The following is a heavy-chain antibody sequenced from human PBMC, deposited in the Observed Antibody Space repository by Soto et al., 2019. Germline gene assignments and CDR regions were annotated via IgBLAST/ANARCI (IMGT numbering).Heavy chain of an antibody. J-gene: IGHJ4*02. V-gene: IGHV2-5*01. Sequence: QITLKESGPPLLNPTQTLTLTCTFSGFSLTTSGVGVGWIRQPPGKALEWLALIFWNGDSRYSPSLKARLTITKDTSKNRVVLTMTNMDPVDTATYYCARDRVASFDYWGQGTLVTVSS. CDR3: ARDRVASFDY. CDR1: GFSLTTSGVG. CDR2: IFWNGDS. D-gene: IGHD2-15*01.